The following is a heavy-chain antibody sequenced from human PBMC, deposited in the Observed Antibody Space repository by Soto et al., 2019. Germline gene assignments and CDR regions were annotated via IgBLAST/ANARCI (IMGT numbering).Heavy chain of an antibody. V-gene: IGHV3-30*18. Sequence: HPGGSLRLSCAASGFTFSSYGMHWVRQAPGKGLEWVAVISYDGSNKYYADSVKGRFTISRDNSKNTLYLQMNSLRAEDTAVYYCAKDLRGFGELFYGMDVWGQGTTVTVSS. CDR3: AKDLRGFGELFYGMDV. D-gene: IGHD3-10*01. CDR1: GFTFSSYG. CDR2: ISYDGSNK. J-gene: IGHJ6*02.